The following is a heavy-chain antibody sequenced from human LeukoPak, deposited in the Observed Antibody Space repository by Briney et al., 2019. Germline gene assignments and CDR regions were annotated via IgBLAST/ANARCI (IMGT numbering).Heavy chain of an antibody. CDR3: ARGPTIYNKYYFDY. Sequence: SQTLSLTCTVSGGSISSGDYYWSWNRQPPGKGLEWIGEINHSGSTNYNPSLKSRVTISVDTSKNQFSLKLSSVTAADTAVYYCARGPTIYNKYYFDYWGQGTLVTVSS. CDR2: INHSGST. D-gene: IGHD1-1*01. CDR1: GGSISSGDYY. J-gene: IGHJ4*02. V-gene: IGHV4-30-4*01.